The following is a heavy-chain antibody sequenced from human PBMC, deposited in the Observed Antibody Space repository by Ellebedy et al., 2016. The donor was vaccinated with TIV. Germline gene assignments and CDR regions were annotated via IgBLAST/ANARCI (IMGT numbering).Heavy chain of an antibody. Sequence: PGGSLRLSCAASGFRFSSYAMNWVRQAPGKGLEWVSGISDSGDTTYYPDSVKGRFTISRDNSKNTLSLQMNSLRVEDTAVYYCAKQKSTSAGSSDIWGQGAMVTVSS. J-gene: IGHJ3*02. CDR2: ISDSGDTT. CDR3: AKQKSTSAGSSDI. V-gene: IGHV3-23*01. CDR1: GFRFSSYA. D-gene: IGHD2-2*01.